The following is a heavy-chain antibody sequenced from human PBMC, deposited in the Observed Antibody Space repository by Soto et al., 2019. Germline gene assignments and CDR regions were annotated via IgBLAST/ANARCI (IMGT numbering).Heavy chain of an antibody. V-gene: IGHV1-8*01. D-gene: IGHD4-17*01. CDR3: ARTLYGDNVDY. Sequence: ASAKASCKASGDGYTSNDMKCVRQATRQGLEWMGWMNPNSGNTGYAQKFQGRVTMTRNTSISTAYMELSSLRSEDTAVYYCARTLYGDNVDYWGQGTLVTVSS. J-gene: IGHJ4*02. CDR1: GDGYTSND. CDR2: MNPNSGNT.